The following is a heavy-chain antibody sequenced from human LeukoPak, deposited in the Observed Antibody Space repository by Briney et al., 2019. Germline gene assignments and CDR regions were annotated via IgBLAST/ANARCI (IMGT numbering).Heavy chain of an antibody. Sequence: GRSLRLSCAASGFTFDDYAMHWVRQAPGKGLEWVSGISWNSGSIGYADSEKGRFTISRDNAKNSLYLQMNSLRAEDTALYYCAKDKARYCSGGSCHLFDYWGQGTLVTVSS. D-gene: IGHD2-15*01. CDR2: ISWNSGSI. V-gene: IGHV3-9*01. J-gene: IGHJ4*02. CDR1: GFTFDDYA. CDR3: AKDKARYCSGGSCHLFDY.